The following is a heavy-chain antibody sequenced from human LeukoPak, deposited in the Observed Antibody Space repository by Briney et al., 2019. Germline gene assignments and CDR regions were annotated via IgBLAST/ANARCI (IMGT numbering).Heavy chain of an antibody. CDR3: ATDLSSGWYYFDY. Sequence: GASVKVSCKVSGYALTELSMHWVRQAPGKGLEWMGGFDPEDGETIYAQKFQGRVTMTEDTSTDTAYMELSSLRSEDTAVYYCATDLSSGWYYFDYWGQGTLVTVSS. CDR1: GYALTELS. J-gene: IGHJ4*02. CDR2: FDPEDGET. D-gene: IGHD6-19*01. V-gene: IGHV1-24*01.